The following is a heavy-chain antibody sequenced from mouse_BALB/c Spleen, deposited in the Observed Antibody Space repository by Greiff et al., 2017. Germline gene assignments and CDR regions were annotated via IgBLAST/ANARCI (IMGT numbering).Heavy chain of an antibody. D-gene: IGHD2-2*01. Sequence: QVQLQQPGAVLVKPGASVKLSCKASGYTFTSYYMYWVKQRPGQGLEWIGGINPSNGGTNFNEKFKSKATLTVDKSSSTAYMQLSSLTSEDSAVYYCTRGGYDGYFDVWGAGTTVTVSS. V-gene: IGHV1S81*02. CDR3: TRGGYDGYFDV. CDR2: INPSNGGT. J-gene: IGHJ1*01. CDR1: GYTFTSYY.